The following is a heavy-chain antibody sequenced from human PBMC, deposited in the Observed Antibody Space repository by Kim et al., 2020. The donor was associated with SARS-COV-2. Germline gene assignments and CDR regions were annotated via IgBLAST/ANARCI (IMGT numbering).Heavy chain of an antibody. D-gene: IGHD6-19*01. J-gene: IGHJ4*02. Sequence: YNPSLKSRVTISVDTSKNQFSLKLSSVTAADTAVYYCARGRYSSGWSLDYWGQGTLVTVSS. V-gene: IGHV4-34*01. CDR3: ARGRYSSGWSLDY.